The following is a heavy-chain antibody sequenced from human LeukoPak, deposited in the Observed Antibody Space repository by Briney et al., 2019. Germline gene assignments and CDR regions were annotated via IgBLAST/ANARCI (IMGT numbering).Heavy chain of an antibody. CDR1: GYTFTRHY. J-gene: IGHJ4*02. V-gene: IGHV1-2*02. D-gene: IGHD4-17*01. CDR2: INPNSGGT. CDR3: VRQNGPHYALDY. Sequence: ASVKVSCKASGYTFTRHYMHWVRQAPGQGLEWMGWINPNSGGTYYAQRFQGRVTMTRDTSISTAYMELSWLRSDDTAVYYCVRQNGPHYALDYWAQGTLVTVSS.